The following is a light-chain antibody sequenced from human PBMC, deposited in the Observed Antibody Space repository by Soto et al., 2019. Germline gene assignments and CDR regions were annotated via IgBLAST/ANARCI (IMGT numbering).Light chain of an antibody. V-gene: IGKV3-15*01. Sequence: PGILSLKKGEGACLSCRASQSVHTFLAWYQQKPGQAPRVLIYGASTRATGIPARFSGSGSGTEFTLTISSLQSEDFAVYSCQQYNNWPPNFTFGQGTRLEIK. CDR1: QSVHTF. J-gene: IGKJ5*01. CDR3: QQYNNWPPNFT. CDR2: GAS.